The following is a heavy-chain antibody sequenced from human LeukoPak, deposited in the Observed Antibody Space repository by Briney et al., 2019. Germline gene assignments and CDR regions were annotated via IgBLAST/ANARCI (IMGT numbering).Heavy chain of an antibody. CDR3: AGEKRYCSGGSCYSWHYGMDV. CDR2: IYHSGST. D-gene: IGHD2-15*01. Sequence: PSQTLSLTCAVSGGSISSGGYSWSWIRQPPGKGLEWIGYIYHSGSTYYNPSLKSRVTISVDRSKNQFSLKLSSVTAADTAVYYCAGEKRYCSGGSCYSWHYGMDVWGQGTTVTV. V-gene: IGHV4-30-2*01. CDR1: GGSISSGGYS. J-gene: IGHJ6*02.